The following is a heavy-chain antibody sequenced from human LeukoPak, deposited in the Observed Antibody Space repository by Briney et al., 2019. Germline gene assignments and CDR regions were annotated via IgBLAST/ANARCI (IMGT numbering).Heavy chain of an antibody. CDR2: IYTSGST. CDR1: GDSISSYY. Sequence: PSETLSLTCTVSGDSISSYYWSWIRKPAGKGLEWIGRIYTSGSTNYNPSLKSRVTMSVDTSKNQFSLKLSSVTAADTAVYYCARDIMVRGVIITNWFDPWGQGTLVTVSS. V-gene: IGHV4-4*07. CDR3: ARDIMVRGVIITNWFDP. D-gene: IGHD3-10*01. J-gene: IGHJ5*02.